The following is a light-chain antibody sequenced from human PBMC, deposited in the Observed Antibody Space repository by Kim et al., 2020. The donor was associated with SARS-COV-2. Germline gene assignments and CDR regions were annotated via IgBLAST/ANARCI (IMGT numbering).Light chain of an antibody. CDR2: QDT. CDR3: QAWDSSTAV. CDR1: NLGDKY. Sequence: SHELTQPPSVSVGPGQTASIICSGDNLGDKYTYWYQQKPGQSPVLVIYQDTKRPSGIPERFSGSNSGNTATLTISGTQALDEGDYYCQAWDSSTAVFGGG. V-gene: IGLV3-1*01. J-gene: IGLJ3*02.